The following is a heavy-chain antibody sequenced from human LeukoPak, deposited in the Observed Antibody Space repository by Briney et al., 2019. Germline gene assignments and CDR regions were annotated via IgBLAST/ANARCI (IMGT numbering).Heavy chain of an antibody. CDR2: ISSSSSYI. CDR1: GFTFSSYA. Sequence: GGSLRLSCAASGFTFSSYAMSWVRQAPGKGLEWVSSISSSSSYIYYADSVKGRFTISRDNAKNSLYLQMNSLRAEDTAVYYCARDQEATMVRGVIIPFDAFDIWGQGTMVTVSS. D-gene: IGHD3-10*01. CDR3: ARDQEATMVRGVIIPFDAFDI. V-gene: IGHV3-21*01. J-gene: IGHJ3*02.